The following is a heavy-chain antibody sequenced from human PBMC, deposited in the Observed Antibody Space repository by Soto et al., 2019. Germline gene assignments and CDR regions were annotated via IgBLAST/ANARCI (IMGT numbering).Heavy chain of an antibody. Sequence: QVQLVQSGAEVKKPGASVKVYCRPSGYTFTAYYIHRVRQAPGQGREWMGWGDPNSGGTRDAQNFQGRVTMTRDTSTSTVYMELNWLRSDDTALYYCARDNYGPLDYWGQGTLVTVSS. CDR1: GYTFTAYY. D-gene: IGHD3-10*01. CDR2: GDPNSGGT. CDR3: ARDNYGPLDY. J-gene: IGHJ4*02. V-gene: IGHV1-2*02.